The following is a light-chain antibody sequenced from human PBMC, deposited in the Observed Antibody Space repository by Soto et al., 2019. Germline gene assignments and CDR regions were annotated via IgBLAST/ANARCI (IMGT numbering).Light chain of an antibody. CDR2: GAS. J-gene: IGKJ1*01. CDR1: QSVSSN. CDR3: QQYSIWRT. V-gene: IGKV3-15*01. Sequence: EIVLTQSPGTLSLSPGQRSTRSCMAGQSVSSNSLAWYQQRPGQAPRLLIYGASTRATGIPARFSGSGSGTEFTLTISSLQSEDFAVYYCQQYSIWRTFGPGTKVDIK.